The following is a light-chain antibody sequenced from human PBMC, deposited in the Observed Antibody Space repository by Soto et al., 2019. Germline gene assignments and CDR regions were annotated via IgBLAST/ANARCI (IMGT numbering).Light chain of an antibody. CDR2: GAS. CDR3: QQYSRLWS. Sequence: GDRVTITCRASESISTWLAWYQQKPGKAPKLLIYGASSLESGVPPRFSGDGSETDFTLTISSLKRGEFGTYYCQQYSRLWSFGQGPKVDIK. CDR1: ESISTW. V-gene: IGKV1-5*03. J-gene: IGKJ1*01.